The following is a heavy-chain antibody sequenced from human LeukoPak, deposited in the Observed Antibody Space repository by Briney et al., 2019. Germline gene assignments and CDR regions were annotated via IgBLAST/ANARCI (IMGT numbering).Heavy chain of an antibody. J-gene: IGHJ3*02. CDR1: GFTFSSYS. Sequence: PGGSLRLSCAASGFTFSSYSMNWVRQAPGKGLEWVSSISSSSSYIYYADSVKGRFTISRDNAKNSLYLQMNSLRAEDTAVYYCAGPSIAASDAFDIWGQGTMVTVSS. D-gene: IGHD6-6*01. CDR2: ISSSSSYI. CDR3: AGPSIAASDAFDI. V-gene: IGHV3-21*01.